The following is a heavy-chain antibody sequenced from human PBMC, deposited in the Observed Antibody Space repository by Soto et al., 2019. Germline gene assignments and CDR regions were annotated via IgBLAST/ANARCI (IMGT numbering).Heavy chain of an antibody. V-gene: IGHV5-10-1*01. D-gene: IGHD3-22*01. J-gene: IGHJ4*02. CDR2: IDPSDSQT. Sequence: PGESLKISCKGSGYSFAGCWITWVRQKPVKGLEWMGRIDPSDSQTYYSPSFRGHVTISATKSITTVFLQWSSLRASDTAMYYCARQIYDSDTGPNFQYYFDSWGQGTPVTVSS. CDR1: GYSFAGCW. CDR3: ARQIYDSDTGPNFQYYFDS.